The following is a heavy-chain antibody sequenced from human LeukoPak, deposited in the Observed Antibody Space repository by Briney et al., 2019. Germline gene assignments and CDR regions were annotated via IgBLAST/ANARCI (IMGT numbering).Heavy chain of an antibody. CDR2: INAGNGNT. V-gene: IGHV1-3*01. Sequence: GASVKVSCKASGYTFTSYAMHWVRQAPGQRLEWMGWINAGNGNTKYSQKFQGRVTITRDTSASTAYMELSSLRSEDTAVYYCARVEPYYYDSSGYYPFDYWGQGTLVTVSS. J-gene: IGHJ4*02. CDR3: ARVEPYYYDSSGYYPFDY. CDR1: GYTFTSYA. D-gene: IGHD3-22*01.